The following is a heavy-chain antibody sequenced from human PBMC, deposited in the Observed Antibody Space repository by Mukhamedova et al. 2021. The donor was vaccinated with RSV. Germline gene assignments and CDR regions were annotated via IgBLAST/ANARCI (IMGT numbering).Heavy chain of an antibody. Sequence: SDGSSISYAGFVKGRFTISRDNGKNTLYLQMNSLRDEDTAVYYCARDGVPYYYDSIAYDRYFDYWGQGILVTVSS. V-gene: IGHV3-74*01. CDR3: ARDGVPYYYDSIAYDRYFDY. J-gene: IGHJ4*02. D-gene: IGHD3-22*01. CDR2: SDGSSI.